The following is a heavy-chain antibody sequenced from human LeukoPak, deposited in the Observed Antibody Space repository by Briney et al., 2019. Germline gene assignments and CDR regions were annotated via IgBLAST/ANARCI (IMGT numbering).Heavy chain of an antibody. CDR3: ARMGIVVVVAATHNWFDP. CDR1: GFTFSSYA. V-gene: IGHV3-30-3*01. D-gene: IGHD2-15*01. Sequence: AGRSLRLSCAASGFTFSSYAMHWVRQAPGKGLEWVAVISYDGSNKYYADSVKGRFTISRDNSKNTLYLQMNSLRAEDTAVYYCARMGIVVVVAATHNWFDPWGQGTLVTVSS. J-gene: IGHJ5*02. CDR2: ISYDGSNK.